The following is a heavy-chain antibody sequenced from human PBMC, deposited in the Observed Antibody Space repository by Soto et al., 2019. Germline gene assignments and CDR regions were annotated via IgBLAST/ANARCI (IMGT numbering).Heavy chain of an antibody. Sequence: QVQLVESWGGLVKPGVSLRLSCAASGFTFSDYYMNCIRQAAGKGLEWGSYISSSGSIIYYADIVKGRFTISRDNAKNSVYLQMNSLRAEDTAVYYCARATHHIVATGWFAPWGQGTLVTVSS. V-gene: IGHV3-11*01. J-gene: IGHJ5*02. CDR1: GFTFSDYY. D-gene: IGHD5-12*01. CDR3: ARATHHIVATGWFAP. CDR2: ISSSGSII.